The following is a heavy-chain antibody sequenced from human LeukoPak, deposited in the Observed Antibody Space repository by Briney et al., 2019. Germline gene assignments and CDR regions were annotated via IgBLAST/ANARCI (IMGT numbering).Heavy chain of an antibody. CDR1: GGSISSGSYY. D-gene: IGHD2-15*01. CDR3: AREQGVLPTNWLDP. CDR2: IYTSGST. J-gene: IGHJ5*02. Sequence: PSETLSLTCTVSGGSISSGSYYWSWIRQPAGKGLEWIGRIYTSGSTNYNPSLKSRVTISVDTSKNQFSLKLSSVTAADTAVYYCAREQGVLPTNWLDPWGQGTRVTVSS. V-gene: IGHV4-61*02.